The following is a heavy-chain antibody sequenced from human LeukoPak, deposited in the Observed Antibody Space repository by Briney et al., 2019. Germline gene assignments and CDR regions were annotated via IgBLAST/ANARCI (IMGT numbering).Heavy chain of an antibody. V-gene: IGHV3-33*01. CDR3: ARDRAERYFDY. CDR1: GFTFSSYG. Sequence: GGSLRLSCAASGFTFSSYGMHWVRQAPGKGLEWVAFIWYDGSNKYYADSVKGRFTISRDKSKNTLYLQMNSLRGEDTAVYYCARDRAERYFDYWGQGALVTVSS. J-gene: IGHJ4*02. CDR2: IWYDGSNK. D-gene: IGHD3-10*01.